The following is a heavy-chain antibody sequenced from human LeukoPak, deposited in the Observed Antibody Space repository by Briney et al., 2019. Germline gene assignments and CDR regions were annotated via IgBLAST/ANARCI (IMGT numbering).Heavy chain of an antibody. CDR1: GFTFSSYA. J-gene: IGHJ4*02. V-gene: IGHV3-30*04. D-gene: IGHD3-10*01. CDR3: ASNYGSGSYDYFDY. CDR2: ISDDGRNK. Sequence: GGSLRLSCAGSGFTFSSYALHWVRQALGKGLEWVAVISDDGRNKYYADSVKGRFTISRDNSKNTLYLQMNSLRNEDTAVYYCASNYGSGSYDYFDYWGQGTLVTVSS.